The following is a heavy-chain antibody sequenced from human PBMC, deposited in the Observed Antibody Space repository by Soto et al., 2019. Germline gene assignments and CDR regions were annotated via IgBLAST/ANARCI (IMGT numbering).Heavy chain of an antibody. D-gene: IGHD6-19*01. CDR1: GGSFSGCF. CDR3: ARGQWLPRGEY. V-gene: IGHV4-34*02. CDR2: INHSGST. J-gene: IGHJ4*02. Sequence: QVQLQQWGAGLLKPSETLSLTCAVHGGSFSGCFWTWIRQPPGKGLEWIGEINHSGSTNYNPSLKSRVTISVDTSENQFSLRLTSVTAADTAVYYCARGQWLPRGEYWGQGTLVTVSS.